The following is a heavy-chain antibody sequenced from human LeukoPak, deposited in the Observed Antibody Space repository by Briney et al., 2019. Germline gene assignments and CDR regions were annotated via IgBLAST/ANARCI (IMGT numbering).Heavy chain of an antibody. V-gene: IGHV5-51*01. D-gene: IGHD2-2*01. Sequence: GESLKISCKGSGYSFTSYWIGWVRQMPGKGLEWMGIIYPGDSDTRYSPSFQGQVTISADKSISTAYLRWSSLKASDTATYYCARLYCSSTSCSIGWWFDPWGQGTLVTVSS. CDR3: ARLYCSSTSCSIGWWFDP. J-gene: IGHJ5*02. CDR2: IYPGDSDT. CDR1: GYSFTSYW.